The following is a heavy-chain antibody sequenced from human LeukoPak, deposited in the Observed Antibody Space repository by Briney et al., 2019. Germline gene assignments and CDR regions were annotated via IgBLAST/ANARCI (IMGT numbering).Heavy chain of an antibody. D-gene: IGHD1-26*01. CDR2: LYYSGSP. J-gene: IGHJ4*02. V-gene: IGHV4-59*01. CDR1: GGSISSYY. Sequence: SETLSLTCTVSGGSISSYYWSWIRQPPGKGLEWIGYLYYSGSPNYNPSLKSRVTISVDTAKNQFSLKLSSVTAAGTAVYYCARDVGRGYIDYWGQGTLVTVSS. CDR3: ARDVGRGYIDY.